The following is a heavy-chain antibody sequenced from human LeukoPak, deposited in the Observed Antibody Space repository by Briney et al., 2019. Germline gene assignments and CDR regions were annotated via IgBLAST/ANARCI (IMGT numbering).Heavy chain of an antibody. CDR2: INHSGST. CDR1: GMPFSDYY. D-gene: IGHD5-24*01. V-gene: IGHV4-34*01. Sequence: PSETLSLTCAVYGMPFSDYYWSWIRQPPGRGLEWIGKINHSGSTNYRPSLKSRVTISIDTPKNQFSLKLKSMTAADTAVYYCARGEGARDGYNYEGPFYFDYWGQGTLVTVSS. CDR3: ARGEGARDGYNYEGPFYFDY. J-gene: IGHJ4*02.